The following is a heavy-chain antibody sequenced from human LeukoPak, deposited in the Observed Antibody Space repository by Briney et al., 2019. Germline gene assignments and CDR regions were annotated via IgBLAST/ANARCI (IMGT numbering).Heavy chain of an antibody. J-gene: IGHJ4*02. CDR3: TTYMAARPDNFGF. V-gene: IGHV3-15*01. CDR1: GFTFSSYW. D-gene: IGHD6-6*01. Sequence: GGSLRLSCVASGFTFSSYWMHWVRQAPGMGLEWVGRIKSKTSGGTTDYAAPVEGRFTISRGDSKSTLFLQMNSLRTEDTAFYYCTTYMAARPDNFGFWGQGTLVTVSS. CDR2: IKSKTSGGTT.